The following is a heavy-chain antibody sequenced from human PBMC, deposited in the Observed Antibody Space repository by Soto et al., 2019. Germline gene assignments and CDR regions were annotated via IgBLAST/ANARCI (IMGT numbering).Heavy chain of an antibody. J-gene: IGHJ6*03. V-gene: IGHV1-18*01. CDR2: INPDNGDT. CDR3: ARGVRVSAYLDYYMDV. D-gene: IGHD3-10*02. CDR1: GYTFSNFV. Sequence: QVPLVQSGAEVKKPGASLKVSCKASGYTFSNFVVSWVRQAPGQGLEWIGWINPDNGDTNYGQKFQGRATMTTDTFTNTAYMEVRGLRSDDTAVYYCARGVRVSAYLDYYMDVWGEGTTVTVSS.